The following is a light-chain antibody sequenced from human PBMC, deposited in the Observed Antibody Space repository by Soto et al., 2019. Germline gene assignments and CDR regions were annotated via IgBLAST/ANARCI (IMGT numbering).Light chain of an antibody. CDR1: QSLVHSDGNSY. J-gene: IGKJ2*01. Sequence: DVVMTQSPLSLPVTLGQPASISCRSSQSLVHSDGNSYLNWFQQRPGQSPRRLIYQVSNRDSGVPDRFSGSGSGTDFTLKISRVEAEDVGVYYCVQATHWPYTFGQGTKLEI. CDR3: VQATHWPYT. CDR2: QVS. V-gene: IGKV2-30*02.